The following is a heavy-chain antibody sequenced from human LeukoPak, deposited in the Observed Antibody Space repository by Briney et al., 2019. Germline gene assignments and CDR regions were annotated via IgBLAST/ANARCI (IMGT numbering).Heavy chain of an antibody. V-gene: IGHV3-30-3*01. D-gene: IGHD4-17*01. CDR1: GFTFTSYA. CDR2: ISYDGNDK. J-gene: IGHJ4*02. CDR3: TTITFGDSGSLAY. Sequence: GGSLRLSCAASGFTFTSYAMHWVRQAPGKGLDWVALISYDGNDKYYADSVKGRFTMSRDNSKNTLSLQMNSLKIEDTAVYYCTTITFGDSGSLAYWGQGTLVTVSS.